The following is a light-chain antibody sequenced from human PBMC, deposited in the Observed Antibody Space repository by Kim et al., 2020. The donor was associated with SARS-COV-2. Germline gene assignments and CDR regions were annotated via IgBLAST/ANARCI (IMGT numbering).Light chain of an antibody. Sequence: ESTGYRVTINCRASQGISSYLAWYQQKPGKAPKLLIYAASTLQSGVPSRFSGSGSGTDFTLTISCLQSEDFATYYCQQYYSYPWTFGQGTKVDIK. CDR2: AAS. V-gene: IGKV1-8*01. CDR1: QGISSY. J-gene: IGKJ1*01. CDR3: QQYYSYPWT.